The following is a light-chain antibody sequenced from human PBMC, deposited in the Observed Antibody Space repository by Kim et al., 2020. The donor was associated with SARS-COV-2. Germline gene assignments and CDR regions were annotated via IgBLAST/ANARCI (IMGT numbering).Light chain of an antibody. Sequence: GQSVTNSCTVNYSDVDNYNYVSWYQQDPGKAPKRIIYDVTQRASGISDRFTGSKSANTASLTISGLQTEDEADYYCSSQTTSNTILFGGGSQLAVL. CDR3: SSQTTSNTIL. CDR2: DVT. CDR1: YSDVDNYNY. J-gene: IGLJ2*01. V-gene: IGLV2-14*03.